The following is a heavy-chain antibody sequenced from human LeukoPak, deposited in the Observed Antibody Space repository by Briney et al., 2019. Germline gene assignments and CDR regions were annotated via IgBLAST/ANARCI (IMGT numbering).Heavy chain of an antibody. CDR3: ARDVRYYDSSGYIV. CDR1: GGSISSHY. J-gene: IGHJ4*02. CDR2: LYYSGST. Sequence: SETLSLTCTVSGGSISSHYWSWIRQPPGKGLECIGYLYYSGSTNYNPSLKSRVTISVDTSKNQFSLKLSSVTAADTAVYYCARDVRYYDSSGYIVWGQGTLVTVSS. D-gene: IGHD3-22*01. V-gene: IGHV4-59*11.